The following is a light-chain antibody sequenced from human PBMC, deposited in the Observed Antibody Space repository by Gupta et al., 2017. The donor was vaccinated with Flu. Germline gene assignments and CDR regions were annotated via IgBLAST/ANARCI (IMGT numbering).Light chain of an antibody. V-gene: IGKV1-16*01. CDR1: QGIVKS. CDR3: QQHVSSPLT. Sequence: DIQMTQSPSSLSASVGDRVTITCRASQGIVKSFAWFQQKPGKAPKSLIYAASRAQTGVPSRFSGSGSGLEFTLTISIPHPEDFATYYCQQHVSSPLTFGGGTKVEIK. CDR2: AAS. J-gene: IGKJ4*01.